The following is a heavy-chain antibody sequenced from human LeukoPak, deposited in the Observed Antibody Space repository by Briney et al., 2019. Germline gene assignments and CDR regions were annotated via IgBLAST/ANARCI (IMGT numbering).Heavy chain of an antibody. CDR3: ARVLQYCSGGSCSSANWFDP. J-gene: IGHJ5*02. V-gene: IGHV4-31*03. Sequence: SETLSLTCTVSGGSISSGGYYWSWLRQHPGKGLEWIGYIYYSGSTYYNPSLKSRVTISVDTSKNQFSLKLSSVTAADTAVYYCARVLQYCSGGSCSSANWFDPWGQGTLVTVSS. CDR2: IYYSGST. CDR1: GGSISSGGYY. D-gene: IGHD2-15*01.